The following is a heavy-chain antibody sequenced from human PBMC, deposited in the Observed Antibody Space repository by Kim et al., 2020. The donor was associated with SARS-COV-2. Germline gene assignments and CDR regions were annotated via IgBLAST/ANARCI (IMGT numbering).Heavy chain of an antibody. Sequence: ASVKVSCKASGYTFTSYAMHWVRQAPGQRPEWMGWINAGNGNTKYSQKFQGRVTITRDTSASTGYMELSSLRSEDTAVYYCARAWGDTAIDYWGQGTLVTVSS. CDR3: ARAWGDTAIDY. V-gene: IGHV1-3*01. CDR2: INAGNGNT. J-gene: IGHJ4*02. CDR1: GYTFTSYA. D-gene: IGHD5-18*01.